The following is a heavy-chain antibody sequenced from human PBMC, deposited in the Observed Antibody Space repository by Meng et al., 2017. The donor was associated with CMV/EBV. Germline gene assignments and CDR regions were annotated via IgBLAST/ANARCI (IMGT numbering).Heavy chain of an antibody. V-gene: IGHV1-18*01. J-gene: IGHJ4*02. CDR3: ARGGRYYYDSSGYCDY. D-gene: IGHD3-22*01. CDR2: ISAYNGNT. Sequence: QVWWVQSGGEVKKPGASVKVSCKASGYTFTSDGISWVRQAPGQGLEWMGWISAYNGNTNYAQKLQGRVTMTTDTSTSTAYMELRSLRSDDTAVYYCARGGRYYYDSSGYCDYWGQGTLVTVSS. CDR1: GYTFTSDG.